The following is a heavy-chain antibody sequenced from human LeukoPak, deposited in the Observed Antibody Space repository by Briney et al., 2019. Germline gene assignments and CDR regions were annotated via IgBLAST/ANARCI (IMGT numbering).Heavy chain of an antibody. J-gene: IGHJ4*02. D-gene: IGHD3-3*01. CDR1: GFTVSSNY. Sequence: HPGGSLRLSCAASGFTVSSNYMSWVRQAPGKGLEWVSVIYSGGSTYYADSVKGRFTISRDNSKNTLYLQMNSLRAEDTAVYYCARGQNYDFWSGYYSRRGVQGLAFDYWGQGTLVTVSS. CDR2: IYSGGST. V-gene: IGHV3-66*01. CDR3: ARGQNYDFWSGYYSRRGVQGLAFDY.